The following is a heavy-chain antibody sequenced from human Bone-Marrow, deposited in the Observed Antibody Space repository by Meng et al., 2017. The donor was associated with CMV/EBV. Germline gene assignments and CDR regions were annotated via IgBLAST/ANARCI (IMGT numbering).Heavy chain of an antibody. CDR3: ARDDIVVVPAATPHVPTYYYYGMDV. Sequence: GESLKISCAASGFTVSSNYMSWVRQAPGKGLEWVSVIYSGGSTYYADSVKGRFTISRDNSKNTLYLQMNSLRAEDTAVYYCARDDIVVVPAATPHVPTYYYYGMDVWGQGTTVTVSS. V-gene: IGHV3-53*01. CDR2: IYSGGST. J-gene: IGHJ6*02. CDR1: GFTVSSNY. D-gene: IGHD2-2*01.